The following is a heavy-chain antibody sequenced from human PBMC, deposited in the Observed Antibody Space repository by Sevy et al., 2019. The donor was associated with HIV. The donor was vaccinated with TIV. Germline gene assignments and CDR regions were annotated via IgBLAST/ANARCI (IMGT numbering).Heavy chain of an antibody. CDR2: IWNDGSNK. Sequence: LSLTCAASGFTFSNYGMHWVHQAPGKGLEWVAVIWNDGSNKYYADSVKGRFTISRDNSKNTLYLQMNSLRVEDTAVYFCARGGDFNDRSAKRDFDYWGQGTLVTVSS. D-gene: IGHD3-22*01. V-gene: IGHV3-33*01. J-gene: IGHJ4*02. CDR1: GFTFSNYG. CDR3: ARGGDFNDRSAKRDFDY.